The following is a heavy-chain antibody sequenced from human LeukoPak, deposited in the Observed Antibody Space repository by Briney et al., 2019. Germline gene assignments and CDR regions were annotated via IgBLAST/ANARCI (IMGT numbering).Heavy chain of an antibody. V-gene: IGHV4-34*01. J-gene: IGHJ4*02. D-gene: IGHD6-6*01. CDR3: AIYPMWDSSSNGFDY. CDR1: GGSFSGYY. CDR2: INHSGST. Sequence: SETLSLTCAVYGGSFSGYYWSWIRQPPGKGLEWIGEINHSGSTNYNPSLKSRVTISVDTSKNQFSLKLSSVTAADTAVYYCAIYPMWDSSSNGFDYWGQGTLVTVSS.